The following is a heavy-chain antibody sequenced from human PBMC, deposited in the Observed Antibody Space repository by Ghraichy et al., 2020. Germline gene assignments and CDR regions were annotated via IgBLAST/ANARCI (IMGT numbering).Heavy chain of an antibody. CDR3: ARFNWNYGTPAVGRTYYFDY. D-gene: IGHD1-7*01. J-gene: IGHJ4*02. V-gene: IGHV1-69*13. CDR1: GGTFSSYA. Sequence: SVKVSCKASGGTFSSYAISWVRQAPGQGLEWMGGIIPMFGITNYAQKFEGRVTITADESTSTAYMELSSLRSEDTAVYYCARFNWNYGTPAVGRTYYFDYGGQGSLVTVSS. CDR2: IIPMFGIT.